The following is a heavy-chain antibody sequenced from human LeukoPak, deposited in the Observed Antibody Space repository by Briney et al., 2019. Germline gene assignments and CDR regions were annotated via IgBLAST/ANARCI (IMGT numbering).Heavy chain of an antibody. D-gene: IGHD3-3*01. CDR2: ISGIGGST. CDR1: GFTFSRYA. Sequence: GGSLRLSCAASGFTFSRYAMSWVRQAAARGLEGVSAISGIGGSTYYADSLKDRFTLSIDNSKNTLYLQMNSLRAEDTAVYYCGKGGPWLRILTPESATFDPWGQGTLVTVSS. CDR3: GKGGPWLRILTPESATFDP. J-gene: IGHJ5*02. V-gene: IGHV3-23*01.